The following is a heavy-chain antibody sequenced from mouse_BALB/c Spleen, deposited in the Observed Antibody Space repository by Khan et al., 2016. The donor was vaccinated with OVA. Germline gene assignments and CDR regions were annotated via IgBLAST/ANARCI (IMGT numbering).Heavy chain of an antibody. J-gene: IGHJ4*01. CDR2: ITNGGGST. D-gene: IGHD1-2*01. CDR3: ARVPTFITTALDY. CDR1: GFTFSSNT. Sequence: EVRLVESGGGLVQPGGSLKLSCAASGFTFSSNTMSWVRQTPEKRLEWVAYITNGGGSTYYPDTVKGRFTIPRDNAKNTLYLQMSSLKSEDTAMYYCARVPTFITTALDYWGQGTSVTVSS. V-gene: IGHV5-12-2*01.